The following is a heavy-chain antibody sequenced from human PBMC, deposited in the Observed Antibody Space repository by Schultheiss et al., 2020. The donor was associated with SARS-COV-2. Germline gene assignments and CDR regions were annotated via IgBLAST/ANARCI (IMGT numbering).Heavy chain of an antibody. CDR2: IYPGDSDT. V-gene: IGHV5-51*01. CDR3: ARRGTTVTQDAFDI. Sequence: GGSLRLSCKGSGYSFTSHWIGWVRQMPGKGLEWMGIIYPGDSDTRYSPSFQGQVTISADKSISTAYLQWSSLKASDTAMYYCARRGTTVTQDAFDIWGQGTMVTVSS. CDR1: GYSFTSHW. D-gene: IGHD4-17*01. J-gene: IGHJ3*02.